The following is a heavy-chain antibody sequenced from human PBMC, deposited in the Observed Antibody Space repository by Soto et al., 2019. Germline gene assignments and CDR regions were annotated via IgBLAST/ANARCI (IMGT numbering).Heavy chain of an antibody. Sequence: SETLSLTCAVSGGSISSGGYSWSWIRQSPGKGLEWIGYIYLSGITYYNPSLKSRVSISIDKFKNHLSLTLTSVTAADTAVYFCARGHAATAVVWGQGTLVTLSS. V-gene: IGHV4-30-2*06. CDR1: GGSISSGGYS. CDR3: ARGHAATAVV. J-gene: IGHJ4*02. D-gene: IGHD2-15*01. CDR2: IYLSGIT.